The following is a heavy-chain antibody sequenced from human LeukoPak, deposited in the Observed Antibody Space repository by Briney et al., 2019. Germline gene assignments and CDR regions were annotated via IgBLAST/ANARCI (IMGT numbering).Heavy chain of an antibody. V-gene: IGHV3-30*02. CDR2: IRYDGKKT. D-gene: IGHD3-16*02. Sequence: GGSLRLSCAASGFTFTNHWMNWLRQAPGKGLEWVALIRYDGKKTYYADSAKGRFTISRDNSKNTLYLEMNSLRAEDTAVFYCAKDGVILAPGIYWYMDVWGRGTTVTVSS. CDR3: AKDGVILAPGIYWYMDV. J-gene: IGHJ6*03. CDR1: GFTFTNHW.